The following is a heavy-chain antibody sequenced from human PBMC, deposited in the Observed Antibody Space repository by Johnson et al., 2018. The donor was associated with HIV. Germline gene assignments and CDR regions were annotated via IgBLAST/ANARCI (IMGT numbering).Heavy chain of an antibody. D-gene: IGHD6-19*01. CDR2: IKQDGSEK. CDR3: ARDGEDSSGWDNFGAFDI. V-gene: IGHV3-7*01. Sequence: MQLVESGGGLVQPGGSLRLSCAASGFTFSRYWMSWVRQAPGKGLEWVANIKQDGSEKYYVDSVKGRFTISRDNAKNSLYLQMNSLRAEDTAVYYCARDGEDSSGWDNFGAFDIWGQGTMVTVSS. J-gene: IGHJ3*02. CDR1: GFTFSRYW.